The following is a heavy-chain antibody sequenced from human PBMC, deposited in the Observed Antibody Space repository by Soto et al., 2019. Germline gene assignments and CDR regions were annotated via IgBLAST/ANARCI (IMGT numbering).Heavy chain of an antibody. V-gene: IGHV3-66*01. Sequence: GGSLRLSCAASGFTVSSKYMSWVRQAPGKGLEWVSLIQSGGPTYYADSVKGRFTISRDNSKNTLYLQMNSLRAEDTAVYYCAKDRREVAGNFDYWGQGTLVTVSS. CDR2: IQSGGPT. J-gene: IGHJ4*02. CDR1: GFTVSSKY. D-gene: IGHD6-19*01. CDR3: AKDRREVAGNFDY.